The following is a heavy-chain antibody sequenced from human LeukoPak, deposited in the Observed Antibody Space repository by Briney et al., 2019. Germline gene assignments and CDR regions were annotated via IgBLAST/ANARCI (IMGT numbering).Heavy chain of an antibody. CDR2: IYHSGST. CDR3: ARYYYDSSGYSTADTDY. J-gene: IGHJ4*02. Sequence: XAXXGYSXXSGYYWGWIRPPPGKGLEWIGSIYHSGSTYYNPSLKRRVTISVDTSKNQFSLKLSSVTAADTAVYYCARYYYDSSGYSTADTDYWGQGTLVTVSS. CDR1: GYSXXSGYY. D-gene: IGHD3-22*01. V-gene: IGHV4-38-2*01.